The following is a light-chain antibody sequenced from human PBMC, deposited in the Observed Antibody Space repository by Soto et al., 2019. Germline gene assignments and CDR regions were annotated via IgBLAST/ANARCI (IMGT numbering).Light chain of an antibody. J-gene: IGKJ1*01. CDR3: HQRQSWPRT. V-gene: IGKV3-11*01. CDR1: QYINTR. CDR2: QTS. Sequence: EIVLAMYPATEPCVPGNRVPLSCRASQYINTRLAWYQHRPGQAPRLLIYQTSIRAAGIPARFSASGTGTDFTLTISDVQPEDFAVYYCHQRQSWPRTFGQGTKVDIK.